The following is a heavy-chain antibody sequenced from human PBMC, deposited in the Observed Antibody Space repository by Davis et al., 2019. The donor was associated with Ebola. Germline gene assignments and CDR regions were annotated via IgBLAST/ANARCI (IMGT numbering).Heavy chain of an antibody. V-gene: IGHV5-51*01. D-gene: IGHD1-7*01. Sequence: GESLKISCKGSGYSFTSYWIGWVRQMPGKGLEWMGIIYPGDSDTRYSSSFQGQVTISADKSISTAYLQWSSLKASDTAMYYCARHWDWGTTSPYYYYGMDVWGQGTTVTVSS. CDR2: IYPGDSDT. CDR3: ARHWDWGTTSPYYYYGMDV. CDR1: GYSFTSYW. J-gene: IGHJ6*02.